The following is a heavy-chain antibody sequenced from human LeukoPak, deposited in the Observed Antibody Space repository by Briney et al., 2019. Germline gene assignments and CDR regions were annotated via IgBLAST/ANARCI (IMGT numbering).Heavy chain of an antibody. D-gene: IGHD4-11*01. CDR1: VRSISSSNW. CDR2: IYHSGST. J-gene: IGHJ4*02. V-gene: IGHV4-4*02. CDR3: ARDRVRGNSNPFFDY. Sequence: SVTLSLTCAVSVRSISSSNWWSWVGQPPGKGLEWTGEIYHSGSTNYNPSLKSRVTISVDTSKNQFSLKLSSVTAADTAVYYCARDRVRGNSNPFFDYWGQGTLVTVSS.